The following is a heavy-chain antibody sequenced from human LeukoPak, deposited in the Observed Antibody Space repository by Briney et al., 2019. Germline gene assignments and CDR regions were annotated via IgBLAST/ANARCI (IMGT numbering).Heavy chain of an antibody. CDR2: IIPIFGTA. Sequence: GASVKVSCKASGGTFSSYAISWVRQAPGQGLEWMGGIIPIFGTANYAQKFQGRVTITADESTSTAYMELSSLRSEDTAVYYCAIWATYYYDSGWGQGTLVTVSS. CDR3: AIWATYYYDSG. CDR1: GGTFSSYA. V-gene: IGHV1-69*13. D-gene: IGHD3-22*01. J-gene: IGHJ4*02.